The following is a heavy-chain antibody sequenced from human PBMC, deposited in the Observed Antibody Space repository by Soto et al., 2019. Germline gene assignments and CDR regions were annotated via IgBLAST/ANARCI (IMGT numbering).Heavy chain of an antibody. CDR3: AKDTAFDWLEDWFDP. CDR1: GFTFSSYA. J-gene: IGHJ5*02. V-gene: IGHV3-23*01. D-gene: IGHD3-9*01. Sequence: GGSLRLSCAASGFTFSSYAMSWVRQAPGKGLEWVSAISGSGGSTYYAGSVKGRFTISRANSKNTLYLQMNSLRAEDTAVYYCAKDTAFDWLEDWFDPWGQGTLVTVSS. CDR2: ISGSGGST.